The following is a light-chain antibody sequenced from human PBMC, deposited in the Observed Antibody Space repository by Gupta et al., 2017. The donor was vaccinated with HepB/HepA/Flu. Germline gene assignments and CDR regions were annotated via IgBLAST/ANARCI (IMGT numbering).Light chain of an antibody. CDR2: RDN. CDR1: KSSIGYNY. Sequence: QSVLTQPPSASGTPGQRVTISCSVSKSSIGYNYVYWYQQLPGTTPKILIYRDNERPSGVPARFSGSTSGTSASLVISWLRAEDEADYYCAAWDASMSVVVFGGGTKLTVL. J-gene: IGLJ2*01. CDR3: AAWDASMSVVV. V-gene: IGLV1-47*01.